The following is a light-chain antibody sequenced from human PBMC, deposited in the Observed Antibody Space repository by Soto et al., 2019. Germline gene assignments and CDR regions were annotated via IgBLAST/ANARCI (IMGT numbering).Light chain of an antibody. V-gene: IGKV1-39*01. CDR1: ESISDY. Sequence: IQLTQSPSSLSASVGDRVTIVCRAIESISDYLNWYQLKSGEAPKVLIYSASTLRGGVPSRFSGTGSGTEFTLTISSLQPEDVANYYCQQTVSPHLAFGGGTTVEIK. CDR3: QQTVSPHLA. J-gene: IGKJ4*01. CDR2: SAS.